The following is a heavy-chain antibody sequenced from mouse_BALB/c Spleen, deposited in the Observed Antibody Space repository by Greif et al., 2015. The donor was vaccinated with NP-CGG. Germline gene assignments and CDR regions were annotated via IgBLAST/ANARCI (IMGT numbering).Heavy chain of an antibody. CDR1: GYAFTNNL. CDR2: INPGSGGT. V-gene: IGHV1-54*01. Sequence: QVQLQQSGAELVRPGTSVKVSCKASGYAFTNNLIEWVKQRPGQGLEWIGVINPGSGGTNYNEKFKGKATLTADKSSSTAYMQLSSLTSDDAAVYFCARRRVYYGSSSYAMDYWGQGTSVTVSS. J-gene: IGHJ4*01. D-gene: IGHD1-1*01. CDR3: ARRRVYYGSSSYAMDY.